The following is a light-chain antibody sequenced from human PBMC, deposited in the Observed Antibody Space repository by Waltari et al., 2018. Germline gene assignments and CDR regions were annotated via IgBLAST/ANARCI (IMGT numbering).Light chain of an antibody. Sequence: QSALTQPASVSGSPGQSVTISCPGTSSDVSGYNYVPWYQQHPGNAPKLMIYEVTHRPSGVSNRFSGSKSGNTASLTISGLQAEDEADYYCSSYTSSTYPVVFGGGTKLTVL. CDR3: SSYTSSTYPVV. V-gene: IGLV2-14*01. CDR1: SSDVSGYNY. J-gene: IGLJ2*01. CDR2: EVT.